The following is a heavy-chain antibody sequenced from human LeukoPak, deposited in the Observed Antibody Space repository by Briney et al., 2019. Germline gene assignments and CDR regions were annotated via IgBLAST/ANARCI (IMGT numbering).Heavy chain of an antibody. CDR3: TRDLLGFATTPLSD. V-gene: IGHV1-2*02. CDR2: INPNRGDT. CDR1: GYTFTNNY. Sequence: ASVKASCKASGYTFTNNYIHWVRQAPGHGLEWMGWINPNRGDTNYAQKFQGRVTMTRDTSISTAFMELTRLTSDDTAVYYCTRDLLGFATTPLSDWGQGTLVTVSS. D-gene: IGHD4-17*01. J-gene: IGHJ4*02.